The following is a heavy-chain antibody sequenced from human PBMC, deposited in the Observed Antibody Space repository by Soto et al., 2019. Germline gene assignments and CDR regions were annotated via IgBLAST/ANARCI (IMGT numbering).Heavy chain of an antibody. J-gene: IGHJ4*02. CDR2: IKPNSGDT. Sequence: QVQLVHSGTEVKEPGASVKVSCKSSGYTFTNYYIHWVRQAPGQGLEWMGWIKPNSGDTNYAQKFQGWVTLTRDTSISTTYLEMNRLSSDDTAVYSCARGVGTSWFDYWGQGTLITVSS. D-gene: IGHD6-13*01. V-gene: IGHV1-2*04. CDR3: ARGVGTSWFDY. CDR1: GYTFTNYY.